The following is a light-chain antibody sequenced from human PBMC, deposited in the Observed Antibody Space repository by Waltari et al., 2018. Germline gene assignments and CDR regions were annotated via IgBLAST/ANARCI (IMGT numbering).Light chain of an antibody. Sequence: QTVVTQEPSFSVSPGGTVTLTCGLSSGSVSTTYHPSWYQQTPGQAPRTLIYSTNIRSSGVPDRFSGSILGNKAALIITGAQAVDASDYYCLLYMPSGDWLFGGGTKLTVL. CDR2: STN. V-gene: IGLV8-61*01. CDR3: LLYMPSGDWL. CDR1: SGSVSTTYH. J-gene: IGLJ3*02.